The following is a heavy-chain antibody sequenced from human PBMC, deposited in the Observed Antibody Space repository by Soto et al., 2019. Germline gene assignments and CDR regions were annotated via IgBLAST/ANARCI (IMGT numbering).Heavy chain of an antibody. CDR2: ISYDGGNK. J-gene: IGHJ6*02. V-gene: IGHV3-30-3*01. CDR1: GFNFHTYA. D-gene: IGHD2-15*01. CDR3: ARGRAYCSAGRCLRFPHHYSAVDV. Sequence: VRLSCAASGFNFHTYAMHWGRQAPGKWLEWGAVISYDGGNKYYSDAVKGRFTISRDNSKNTLYLQMNSLRPEHTTLYYCARGRAYCSAGRCLRFPHHYSAVDVWGRGPTVTVSS.